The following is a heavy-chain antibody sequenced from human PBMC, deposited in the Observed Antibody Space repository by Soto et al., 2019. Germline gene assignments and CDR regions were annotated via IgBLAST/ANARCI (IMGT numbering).Heavy chain of an antibody. CDR3: ARGEGSGYYYYGGV. Sequence: GASVKVSCKASGGTFSSYAISWVRQAPGQGLEWMGGITPIFGTANYAQKFQGRVTITADKSTSTAYMELSSLRSEDTAVYYCARGEGSGYYYYGGVWGQGTTVTVSS. CDR2: ITPIFGTA. J-gene: IGHJ6*02. D-gene: IGHD3-22*01. CDR1: GGTFSSYA. V-gene: IGHV1-69*06.